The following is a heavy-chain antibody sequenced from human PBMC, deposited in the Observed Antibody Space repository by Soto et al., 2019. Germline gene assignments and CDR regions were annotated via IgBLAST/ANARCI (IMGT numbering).Heavy chain of an antibody. CDR1: GYTLTELS. V-gene: IGHV1-24*01. CDR2: VDPEDGDT. Sequence: ASVKVSGKVSGYTLTELSMLGVRQAPGKGVEWMGGVDPEDGDTIYAQKFQGRVTMTEDTSTDTAYMELSSLRSEDTAVYYCATDLRRLQDYGSYVRVFSYNFYYWG. CDR3: ATDLRRLQDYGSYVRVFSYNFYY. J-gene: IGHJ4*01. D-gene: IGHD4-17*01.